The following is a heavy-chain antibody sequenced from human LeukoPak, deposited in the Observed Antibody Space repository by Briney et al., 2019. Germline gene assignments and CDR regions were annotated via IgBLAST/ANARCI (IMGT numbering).Heavy chain of an antibody. J-gene: IGHJ5*02. CDR3: ARDVSRGWFDP. CDR2: INSDGSST. CDR1: GFTFSSYW. D-gene: IGHD3-10*01. V-gene: IGHV3-74*01. Sequence: GGSLGIFCAASGFTFSSYWMPWVRQAPGKGLVWVSRINSDGSSTSYADSVMGRFTISRDNAKNTLYLQMNSLRAEDTAVYYCARDVSRGWFDPWGQGTLVTVSS.